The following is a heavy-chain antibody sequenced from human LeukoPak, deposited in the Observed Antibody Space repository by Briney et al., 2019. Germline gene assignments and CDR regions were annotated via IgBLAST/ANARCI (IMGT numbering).Heavy chain of an antibody. J-gene: IGHJ5*02. CDR2: INPNSGGT. D-gene: IGHD2-15*01. Sequence: ASVKVSCKASGYTFTGYYMHWVRQAPGQGLEWMGWINPNSGGTNYAQKFQGRVTMTRGTSISTAYMELSRLRSDDTAVYYCARASITIKYIVVVVAATKENWFDPWGQGTLVTVSS. CDR1: GYTFTGYY. V-gene: IGHV1-2*02. CDR3: ARASITIKYIVVVVAATKENWFDP.